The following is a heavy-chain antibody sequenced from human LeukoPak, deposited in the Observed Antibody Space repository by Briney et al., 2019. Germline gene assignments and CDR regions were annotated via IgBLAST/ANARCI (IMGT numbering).Heavy chain of an antibody. CDR2: INWNGGST. D-gene: IGHD2-2*01. CDR1: GFTFSSYW. Sequence: PGGSLRLSCAASGFTFSSYWMHWVRQAPGKGLEWVSGINWNGGSTGYADSVKGRFTISRDNAKNSLYLQMNSLRAEDTALYYCARSNEDIVVAPAAMFDYWGQGTLVTVSS. V-gene: IGHV3-20*04. CDR3: ARSNEDIVVAPAAMFDY. J-gene: IGHJ4*02.